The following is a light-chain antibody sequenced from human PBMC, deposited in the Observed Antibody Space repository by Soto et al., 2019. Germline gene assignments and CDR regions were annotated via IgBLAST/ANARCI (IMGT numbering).Light chain of an antibody. CDR1: QSISSD. CDR3: QQYNKWPRT. Sequence: EILMTQSPATLSVSPGERAILSCGASQSISSDVAWYQQKPGQAPRLIIYGASTTATGIPARFSGSGSGTEFNLTISSLQSEDFAVYNCQQYNKWPRTFGQGNKVDI. V-gene: IGKV3-15*01. CDR2: GAS. J-gene: IGKJ2*01.